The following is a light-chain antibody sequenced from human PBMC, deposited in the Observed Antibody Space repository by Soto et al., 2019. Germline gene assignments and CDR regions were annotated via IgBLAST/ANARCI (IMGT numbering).Light chain of an antibody. Sequence: IQMTQSPSTLSASIGDRVTITCRASQSINNRLAWYQQMPGKAPNLLIYDASTLESGGPSRFRGSGSETEFTLTISGLQPDDFATYYCQQFIDGWTFGQGTKVEIK. CDR2: DAS. CDR1: QSINNR. CDR3: QQFIDGWT. V-gene: IGKV1-5*01. J-gene: IGKJ1*01.